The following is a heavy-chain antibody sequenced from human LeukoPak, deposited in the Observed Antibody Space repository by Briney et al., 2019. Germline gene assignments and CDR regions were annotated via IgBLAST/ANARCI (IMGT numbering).Heavy chain of an antibody. J-gene: IGHJ6*03. CDR3: ARESTMRGYYYYYYMDV. Sequence: SETLSLTCTVSGGSISSYYWSWIRQPPGKGLEWIGYIYYSGSTNYNPSLKSRVTISVDTSKNQFSLKLSSVTAADTAVYYCARESTMRGYYYYYYMDVWGKGTTVTISS. CDR1: GGSISSYY. CDR2: IYYSGST. D-gene: IGHD3-3*01. V-gene: IGHV4-59*01.